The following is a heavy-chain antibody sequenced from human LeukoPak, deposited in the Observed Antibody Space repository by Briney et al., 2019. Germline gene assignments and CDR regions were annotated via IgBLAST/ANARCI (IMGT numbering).Heavy chain of an antibody. J-gene: IGHJ3*01. Sequence: GGSLRLSCAVSGFTSSGFWMSWSPQAPGKGPGWVASINSDGSEGYYADVVKGRFTISRDNAKNSLYLQINSLRAEDTAVYYCARSSYSSSSSVWGQGTMVTVSS. CDR2: INSDGSEG. CDR1: GFTSSGFW. V-gene: IGHV3-7*03. CDR3: ARSSYSSSSSV. D-gene: IGHD6-6*01.